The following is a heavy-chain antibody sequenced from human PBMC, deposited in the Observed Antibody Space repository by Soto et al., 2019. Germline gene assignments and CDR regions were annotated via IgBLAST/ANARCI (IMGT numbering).Heavy chain of an antibody. CDR3: ARDGRAYDFWSGYYYPLDY. D-gene: IGHD3-3*01. CDR2: IKQDGSEK. Sequence: QPGGSLRLSCAASGFTFSSYWMSWVRQAPGKGLEWVANIKQDGSEKYYVDSVKGRFTISRDNAKNSLYLQMNSLRAEDTAVYYCARDGRAYDFWSGYYYPLDYWGQGTLVTVSS. CDR1: GFTFSSYW. J-gene: IGHJ4*02. V-gene: IGHV3-7*03.